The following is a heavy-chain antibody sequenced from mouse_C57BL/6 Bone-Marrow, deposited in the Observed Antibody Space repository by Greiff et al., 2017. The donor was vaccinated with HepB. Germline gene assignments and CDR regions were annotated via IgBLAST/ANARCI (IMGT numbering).Heavy chain of an antibody. Sequence: QVQLQQPGAELVKPGASVKLSCKASGYTFTSYWMHWVKQRPGQGLEWLGMIHPNSGSTNYNEKFKSKATLTVDKSSSTAYMQLSSLTSEDSADYYCARFITTVVAPNYFDYWGQGTTLTVSS. D-gene: IGHD1-1*01. CDR3: ARFITTVVAPNYFDY. V-gene: IGHV1-64*01. J-gene: IGHJ2*01. CDR2: IHPNSGST. CDR1: GYTFTSYW.